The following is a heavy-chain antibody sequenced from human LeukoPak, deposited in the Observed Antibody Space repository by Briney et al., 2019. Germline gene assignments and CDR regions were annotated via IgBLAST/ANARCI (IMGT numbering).Heavy chain of an antibody. CDR1: GYTFTSYD. Sequence: ASVKVSCKASGYTFTSYDINWVRQATGQGLEWMGWMNPNSGNTGYAQKFQGRVTITRNTSISTAYMELSSLRSEDTAVYYCARGNQPPQYYYYYYYMDVWGKGTTVTVPS. V-gene: IGHV1-8*03. D-gene: IGHD1-14*01. CDR2: MNPNSGNT. CDR3: ARGNQPPQYYYYYYYMDV. J-gene: IGHJ6*03.